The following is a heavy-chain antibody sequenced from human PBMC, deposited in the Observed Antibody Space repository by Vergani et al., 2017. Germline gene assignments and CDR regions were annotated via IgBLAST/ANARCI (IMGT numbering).Heavy chain of an antibody. CDR1: GFTFSSYS. J-gene: IGHJ6*02. Sequence: EVQLVESGGGLVKPGGSLRLSCAASGFTFSSYSMNWVRQAPGKGLEWVSSISSSRSYIYYADSVKGRFTISRDNAKNSLYLQMNSLRAEDTAVYYCARAEYSGMGIYGMDVWGQGTTVTVSS. D-gene: IGHD1-26*01. CDR2: ISSSRSYI. CDR3: ARAEYSGMGIYGMDV. V-gene: IGHV3-21*01.